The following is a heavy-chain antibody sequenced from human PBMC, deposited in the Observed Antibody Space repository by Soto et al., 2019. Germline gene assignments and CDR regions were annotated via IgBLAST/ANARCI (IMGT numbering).Heavy chain of an antibody. V-gene: IGHV4-39*01. Sequence: SETLSLTCTVSGGSISSSSYYWGWIRQPPGKGLEWIGSIYYSGSTYYNPSLKSRVTISVDTSKNQFSLRLSSVTAADTAVYYCARHRIAAAGTDFDYWGQGTLVTVSS. D-gene: IGHD6-13*01. CDR2: IYYSGST. J-gene: IGHJ4*02. CDR3: ARHRIAAAGTDFDY. CDR1: GGSISSSSYY.